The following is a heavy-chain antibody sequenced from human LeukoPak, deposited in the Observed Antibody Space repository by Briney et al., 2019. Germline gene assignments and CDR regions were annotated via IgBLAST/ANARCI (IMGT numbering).Heavy chain of an antibody. J-gene: IGHJ6*03. CDR1: GYTFTGYY. Sequence: ASVKVSCKASGYTFTGYYMHWVRQAPGQGLEWMGWINPNSGGTNYAQRFQGRVTMTRDTSISTAYMELSRLRSDDTAVYYCARGEPTKQLWERYYYYYMDVWGKGTTVTISS. V-gene: IGHV1-2*02. CDR2: INPNSGGT. CDR3: ARGEPTKQLWERYYYYYMDV. D-gene: IGHD5-18*01.